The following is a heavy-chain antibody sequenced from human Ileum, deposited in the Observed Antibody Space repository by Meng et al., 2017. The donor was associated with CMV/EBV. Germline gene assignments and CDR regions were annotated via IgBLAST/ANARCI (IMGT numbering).Heavy chain of an antibody. Sequence: QVQPQEAGPGLVNPSQTLSLTCTLSGGSISSGEYWWSWIRQPPGMGLEWIGYISCSGSTYYNPSLRSRVTVSVDTSNNQFSLDLRSGTAADTAVYYCARAVAGWYFDLWGRGTLVTVSS. CDR1: GGSISSGEYW. J-gene: IGHJ2*01. V-gene: IGHV4-30-4*08. D-gene: IGHD3-10*01. CDR2: ISCSGST. CDR3: ARAVAGWYFDL.